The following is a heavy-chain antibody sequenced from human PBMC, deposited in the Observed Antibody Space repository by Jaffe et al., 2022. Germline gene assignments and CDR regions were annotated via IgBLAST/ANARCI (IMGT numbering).Heavy chain of an antibody. D-gene: IGHD3-9*01. CDR2: IRSKAYGGTT. CDR3: TRARYYDILTGYYKGDSWTFDI. V-gene: IGHV3-49*04. J-gene: IGHJ3*02. CDR1: GFTFGDYA. Sequence: EVQLVESGGGLVQPGRSLRLSCTASGFTFGDYAMSWVRQAPGKGLEWVGFIRSKAYGGTTEYAASVKGRFTISRDDSKSIAYLQMNSLKTEDTAVYYCTRARYYDILTGYYKGDSWTFDIWGQGTMVTVSS.